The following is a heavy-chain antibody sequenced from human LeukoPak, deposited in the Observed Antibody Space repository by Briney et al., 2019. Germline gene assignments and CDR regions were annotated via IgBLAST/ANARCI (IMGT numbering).Heavy chain of an antibody. CDR3: ASTPQDYGSGSYYD. CDR2: IYHSGST. CDR1: GGSISSSNW. Sequence: SETLPLTCAVSGGSISSSNWWSWVRQPPGKGLEWIGEIYHSGSTNYNPSLKSRVTISVDKSKNQFSLKLSSVTAADTAVYYCASTPQDYGSGSYYDWGQGTLVTVSS. V-gene: IGHV4-4*02. D-gene: IGHD3-10*01. J-gene: IGHJ4*02.